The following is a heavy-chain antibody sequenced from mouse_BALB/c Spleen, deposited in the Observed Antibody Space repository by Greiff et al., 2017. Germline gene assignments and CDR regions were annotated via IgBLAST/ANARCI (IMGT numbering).Heavy chain of an antibody. CDR2: ISSGSSTI. Sequence: EVQRVESGGGLVQPGGSRKLSCAASGFTFSSFGMHWVRQAPEKGLEWVAYISSGSSTIYYADTVKGRFTISRDNPKNTLFLQMTSLRSEDTAMYYCARSGLYYYGSPYYFDYWGQGTTLTVSS. CDR1: GFTFSSFG. D-gene: IGHD1-1*01. CDR3: ARSGLYYYGSPYYFDY. J-gene: IGHJ2*01. V-gene: IGHV5-17*02.